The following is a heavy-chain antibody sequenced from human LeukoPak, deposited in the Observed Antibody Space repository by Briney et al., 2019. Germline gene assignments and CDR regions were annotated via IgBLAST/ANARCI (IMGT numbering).Heavy chain of an antibody. V-gene: IGHV1-8*01. CDR3: ARGLDYGDYKDAFDI. J-gene: IGHJ3*02. Sequence: GASVNVSCKASGYTFTSYDINWVRQAPGQGLEWMGWMNPNSGNTGYAQKFQGRVTMTRNTSISTAYMELSSLRSDDTAVYYCARGLDYGDYKDAFDIWGQGTMVTVSS. CDR2: MNPNSGNT. CDR1: GYTFTSYD. D-gene: IGHD4-17*01.